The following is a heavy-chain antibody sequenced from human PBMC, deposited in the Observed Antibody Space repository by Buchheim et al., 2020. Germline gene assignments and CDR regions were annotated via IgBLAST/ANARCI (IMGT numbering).Heavy chain of an antibody. CDR1: GFTFSSYG. CDR2: ISYDGSNK. J-gene: IGHJ6*02. V-gene: IGHV3-30*18. CDR3: AKDRGSSSWYSSYYYGMDV. D-gene: IGHD6-13*01. Sequence: QVQLVESGGGVVQPGRSLRLSCAASGFTFSSYGMHWVRQAPGKGLEWVAVISYDGSNKYYADSVKGRFTISRDNSKKTPSLQMNSLRAEDTAVYYCAKDRGSSSWYSSYYYGMDVWGQGTT.